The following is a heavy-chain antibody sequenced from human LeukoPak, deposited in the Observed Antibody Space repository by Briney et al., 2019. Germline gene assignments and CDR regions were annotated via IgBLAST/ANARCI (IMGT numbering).Heavy chain of an antibody. CDR1: GFTFSSYA. D-gene: IGHD3-22*01. CDR3: AKLVPTYYCDSSGYQDY. J-gene: IGHJ4*02. V-gene: IGHV3-23*01. Sequence: GGSLRLSCAASGFTFSSYAMSWVRQAPGKGLEWVSAISGSGGSTYYADSVKGRFTISRDNSKNTLYLQMNSLRAEDTAVYYCAKLVPTYYCDSSGYQDYWGQGTLVTVSS. CDR2: ISGSGGST.